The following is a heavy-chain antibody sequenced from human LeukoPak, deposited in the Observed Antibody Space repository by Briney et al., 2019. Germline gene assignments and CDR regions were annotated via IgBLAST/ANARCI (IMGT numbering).Heavy chain of an antibody. CDR2: IRYDGSNK. Sequence: GGSLRLSFAASGFIFISYDMYWVRQAPGKGLEGVAFIRYDGSNKYYADSVKGRFTISRDNSKNPLYLQMSSLRAEDTAVYYCASSLTMILYGDYWGQGTLVTVSS. V-gene: IGHV3-30*02. CDR3: ASSLTMILYGDY. J-gene: IGHJ4*02. D-gene: IGHD3-22*01. CDR1: GFIFISYD.